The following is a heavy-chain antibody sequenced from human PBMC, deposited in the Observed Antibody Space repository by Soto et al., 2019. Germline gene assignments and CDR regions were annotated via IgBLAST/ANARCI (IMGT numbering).Heavy chain of an antibody. CDR3: ASPSGWDYCGGDCFHYFDY. Sequence: GASVKVSCKASGGTFSSYAISWVRQAPGQGLEWMGGIIPIFGTANYAQKFQGRVTITADESTSTAYMELSSLRSEDTAVYYCASPSGWDYCGGDCFHYFDYWGQGTLVNVSS. CDR1: GGTFSSYA. J-gene: IGHJ4*02. V-gene: IGHV1-69*13. CDR2: IIPIFGTA. D-gene: IGHD2-21*02.